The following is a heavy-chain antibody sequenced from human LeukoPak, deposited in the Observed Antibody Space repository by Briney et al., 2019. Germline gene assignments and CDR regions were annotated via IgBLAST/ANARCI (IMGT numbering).Heavy chain of an antibody. Sequence: GGSLRLSCVASGFTFNSYWMSWVRQAPGKGLEWVANIKPDGSEEYYVDSVKGRFTISRDNAKNSLYLQMNSLRAEDTALYHCARGGLGYCSSTSCYTGIYYYYNMDVWGKGTTVTVSS. CDR1: GFTFNSYW. CDR3: ARGGLGYCSSTSCYTGIYYYYNMDV. D-gene: IGHD2-2*02. V-gene: IGHV3-7*03. J-gene: IGHJ6*03. CDR2: IKPDGSEE.